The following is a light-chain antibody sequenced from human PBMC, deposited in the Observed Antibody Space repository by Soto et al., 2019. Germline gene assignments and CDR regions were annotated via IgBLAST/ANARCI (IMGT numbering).Light chain of an antibody. V-gene: IGLV2-23*03. CDR1: SSDVGSYKF. CDR3: CSYAGSTNV. CDR2: EGS. J-gene: IGLJ1*01. Sequence: QSVLTQPASVSESPGQSITISCTGTSSDVGSYKFVSWYQHHPGKAPKLMIYEGSKRPSGVSDRFSGSKSGNTASLTISGLQADDEADYYCCSYAGSTNVFGTGTKV.